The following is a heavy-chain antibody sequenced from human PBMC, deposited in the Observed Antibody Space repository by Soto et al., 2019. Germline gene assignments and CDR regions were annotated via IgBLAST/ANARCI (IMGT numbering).Heavy chain of an antibody. CDR3: TTAFFRRQQLTFFNSPTPVDY. D-gene: IGHD6-13*01. V-gene: IGHV1-3*01. J-gene: IGHJ4*02. CDR2: INAGNGNT. Sequence: ASVKVSCKASGYTFTSYAMHWVRQAPGQRLEWMGWINAGNGNTKYSQKFQGRVTITRDTSASTAYMELNSLKTEDTAVYYCTTAFFRRQQLTFFNSPTPVDYWAQETLFTVSS. CDR1: GYTFTSYA.